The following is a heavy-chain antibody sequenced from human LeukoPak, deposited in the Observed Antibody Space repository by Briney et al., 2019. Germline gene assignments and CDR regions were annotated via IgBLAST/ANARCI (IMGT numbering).Heavy chain of an antibody. CDR2: IYYSGST. D-gene: IGHD3-10*01. V-gene: IGHV4-31*03. Sequence: PSETLSLTCTVSGGSISGSNYYWGWIRQHPGKGLEWIGYIYYSGSTYYNPSLKSRVTISVDTSKNQFSLKLSSVSAADTAVYYCARGVTMVRGVITNWFDPWGQGTLVTVSS. CDR3: ARGVTMVRGVITNWFDP. J-gene: IGHJ5*02. CDR1: GGSISGSNYY.